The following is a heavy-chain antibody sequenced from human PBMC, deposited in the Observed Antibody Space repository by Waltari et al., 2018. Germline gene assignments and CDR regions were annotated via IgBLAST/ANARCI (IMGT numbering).Heavy chain of an antibody. V-gene: IGHV4-38-2*01. CDR2: LYHSGYT. Sequence: QVQLQESGPGLVNPSETLSLTCAVSGIPAHSGFFWGWIRQAPGGGLGGMGSLYHSGYTSHNPSLESRVTISRDTSKNQFSLKVRSVTAADTALYYCVRRHWEAGYYRDQWGPGTLVTVSS. J-gene: IGHJ4*02. CDR3: VRRHWEAGYYRDQ. D-gene: IGHD3-9*01. CDR1: GIPAHSGFF.